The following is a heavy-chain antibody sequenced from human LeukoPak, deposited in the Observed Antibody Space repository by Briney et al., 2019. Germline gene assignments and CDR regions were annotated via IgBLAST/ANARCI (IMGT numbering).Heavy chain of an antibody. Sequence: PGGSLRLSCAASGFTISGFWMHWVRQVPGEGLVWVVRMNSAGTTINYADSVEGRFTISRDNVRNTLHLQMNSLRAEDTAVYYCAKPGAIVVVTAMRSDYWGQGTLVTVSS. D-gene: IGHD2-21*02. V-gene: IGHV3-74*01. CDR2: MNSAGTTI. J-gene: IGHJ4*02. CDR3: AKPGAIVVVTAMRSDY. CDR1: GFTISGFW.